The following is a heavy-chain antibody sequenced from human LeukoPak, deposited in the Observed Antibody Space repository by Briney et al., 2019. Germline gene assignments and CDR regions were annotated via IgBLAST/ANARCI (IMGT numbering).Heavy chain of an antibody. D-gene: IGHD2-21*02. CDR2: INSGGRT. CDR1: GFAFSTYS. J-gene: IGHJ4*02. CDR3: AKEPPQCGADCFSLLDY. Sequence: GGSLRLSCAASGFAFSTYSMSWVRQAPGKGLEWVSLINSGGRTYYADSVKGRFTISRDNSKNMLFLQMNSLRADDTAVFYCAKEPPQCGADCFSLLDYWGQGTLVTVSS. V-gene: IGHV3-23*01.